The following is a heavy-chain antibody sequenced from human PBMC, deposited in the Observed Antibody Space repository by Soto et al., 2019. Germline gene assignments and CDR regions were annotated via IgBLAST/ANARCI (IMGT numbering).Heavy chain of an antibody. CDR3: AKENSNSSYHYYGMDV. J-gene: IGHJ6*02. D-gene: IGHD6-13*01. V-gene: IGHV1-2*02. CDR1: GYTFTGYY. CDR2: INPNSGGT. Sequence: ASVKVSCKASGYTFTGYYMHWVRQAPGQGLEWMGWINPNSGGTNYAQKFQGRVTMTRDTSISTAYMELSRLRSDDTAVYYCAKENSNSSYHYYGMDVWGQGTTVTVSS.